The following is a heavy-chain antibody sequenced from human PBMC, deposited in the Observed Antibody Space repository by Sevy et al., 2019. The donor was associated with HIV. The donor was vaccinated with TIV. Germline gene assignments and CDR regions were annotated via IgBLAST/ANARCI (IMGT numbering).Heavy chain of an antibody. J-gene: IGHJ6*02. V-gene: IGHV1-69*13. CDR3: ARADQNITGYYYGMDV. Sequence: ASVKVSCKASGGTFSSYAISWVRQAPGQGLEWLGGIIPIFGAANYAQKFQGRVTITADESTSTAYMELSSLRSEVTALYYCARADQNITGYYYGMDVWGQGTTVTVSS. CDR2: IIPIFGAA. D-gene: IGHD3-3*01. CDR1: GGTFSSYA.